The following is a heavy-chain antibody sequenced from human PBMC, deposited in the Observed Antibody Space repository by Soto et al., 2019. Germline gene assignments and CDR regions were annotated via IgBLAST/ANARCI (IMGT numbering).Heavy chain of an antibody. CDR2: IYYSGST. Sequence: TSETLSLTCTVSGGSISSDGYYWSWIRQHPGKGLGWIGYIYYSGSTYYNPSLKSRVTISVDTSKNQFSLKLSSVTAADTAVYYCATSTRTPGGSFDYWGPGTLVTVSS. V-gene: IGHV4-31*03. J-gene: IGHJ4*02. CDR3: ATSTRTPGGSFDY. CDR1: GGSISSDGYY. D-gene: IGHD2-2*01.